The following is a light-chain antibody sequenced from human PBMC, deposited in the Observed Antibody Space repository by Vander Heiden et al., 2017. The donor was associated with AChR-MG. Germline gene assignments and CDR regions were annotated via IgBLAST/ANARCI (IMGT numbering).Light chain of an antibody. CDR3: QAYDSSRTGGV. V-gene: IGLV1-40*01. Sequence: QSVLPQPPSLSGAPGQRVTISCTGSRSNLRAGYHVHWYQQRPGAAPRLLMYDTTNRPAGVPVRFSGSKSGTSASLAITGLQSEDEADYYCQAYDSSRTGGVFGGGTKLTVL. CDR2: DTT. CDR1: RSNLRAGYH. J-gene: IGLJ3*02.